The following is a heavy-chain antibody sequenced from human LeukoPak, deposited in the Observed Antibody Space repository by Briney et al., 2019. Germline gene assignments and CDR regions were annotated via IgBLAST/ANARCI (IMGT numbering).Heavy chain of an antibody. J-gene: IGHJ4*02. CDR2: IFYSGST. CDR3: ASSGETGVVVAATSLVY. D-gene: IGHD2-15*01. CDR1: SGSISTSNYY. Sequence: SETLSLTCTVSSGSISTSNYYWGWVCQPPGKALEWIGNIFYSGSTYYNPSLKSRVTISVDKSKNQFSLKLSSVTAADTAVYYCASSGETGVVVAATSLVYWGQGTLVTVSS. V-gene: IGHV4-39*07.